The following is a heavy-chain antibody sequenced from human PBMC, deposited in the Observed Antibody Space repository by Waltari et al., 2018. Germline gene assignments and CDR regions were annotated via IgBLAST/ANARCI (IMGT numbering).Heavy chain of an antibody. D-gene: IGHD6-19*01. CDR3: ARETVAGTGWFDP. CDR1: GFTFSHYS. CDR2: ITSGSSYT. V-gene: IGHV3-21*05. J-gene: IGHJ5*02. Sequence: EVQLVESGGGLVQPGGSLRLSCAASGFTFSHYSFNWVRQAPGKGLGGVSCITSGSSYTYYADSVKGRFTISRDNAKNALFLHMNSLRAEDTAVYYCARETVAGTGWFDPWGQGTLVTVSS.